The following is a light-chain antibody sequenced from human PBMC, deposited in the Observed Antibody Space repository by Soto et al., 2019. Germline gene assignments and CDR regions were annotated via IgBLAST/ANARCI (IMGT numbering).Light chain of an antibody. CDR2: KAS. CDR3: LQHNSYPIT. Sequence: DIQMTQSPSALSASLGDRFTITCGASQSISDWLAWYQQKPGKAPKLLILKASSLESGVPSRFSGSGSGTEFTLTISSLQPEDSATYYCLQHNSYPITFGQGTRLEIK. J-gene: IGKJ5*01. CDR1: QSISDW. V-gene: IGKV1-5*03.